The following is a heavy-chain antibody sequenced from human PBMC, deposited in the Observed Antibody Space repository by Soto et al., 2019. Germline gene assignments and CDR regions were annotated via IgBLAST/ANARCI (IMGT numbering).Heavy chain of an antibody. CDR1: AFTLSKFA. J-gene: IGHJ6*02. CDR2: TSKDGINT. CDR3: ARGNMDV. Sequence: QVQLVESGGGVVQPGRSLRPSCAASAFTLSKFAMHWVRQAPGKGLEWVAVTSKDGINTYYADSVKGRFTISRDNSKSTIYLQMNSLRTEDTALYYCARGNMDVWGQGTTVTVSS. V-gene: IGHV3-30-3*01. D-gene: IGHD1-1*01.